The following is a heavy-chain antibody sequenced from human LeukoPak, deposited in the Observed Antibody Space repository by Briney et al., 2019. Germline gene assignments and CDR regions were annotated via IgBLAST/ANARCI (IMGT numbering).Heavy chain of an antibody. V-gene: IGHV3-23*01. J-gene: IGHJ1*01. Sequence: GGSLRLSCAASGFTFSSYAMSWVRQAPGKGLEWVSAISGSGGSTYYADSVKGRFTISRDNSKNTLYLQMNSLRAEDTAVYYCASQPSDFWSAKYFQHWGQGTLVTVSS. D-gene: IGHD3-3*01. CDR1: GFTFSSYA. CDR3: ASQPSDFWSAKYFQH. CDR2: ISGSGGST.